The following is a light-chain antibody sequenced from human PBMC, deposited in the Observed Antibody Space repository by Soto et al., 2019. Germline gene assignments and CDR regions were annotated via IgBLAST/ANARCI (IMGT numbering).Light chain of an antibody. CDR3: QVWDSSTYVV. J-gene: IGLJ2*01. CDR1: NIGSKN. V-gene: IGLV3-9*01. Sequence: ALTQPLSVSVALGQTARITCGGNNIGSKNVHWYQQKPGQAPVLVIYRDSNRPSGIPERFSGSNSGNTATLPISRAQAGDEADYYCQVWDSSTYVVFGGGTKLTVL. CDR2: RDS.